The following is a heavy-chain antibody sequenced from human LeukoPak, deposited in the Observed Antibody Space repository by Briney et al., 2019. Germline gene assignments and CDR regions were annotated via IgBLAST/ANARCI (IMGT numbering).Heavy chain of an antibody. CDR3: VRARHGGSYSNYYYYMDV. D-gene: IGHD1-26*01. Sequence: GGSLRLSCSASGFTFSDYNMNWVRQAPGKGLEWVSFISRSGSYIYYADSLKGRFTISRDNAKNSLYLQMESLRAEDTAVYYCVRARHGGSYSNYYYYMDVWGKGTTVTVSS. J-gene: IGHJ6*03. V-gene: IGHV3-21*06. CDR1: GFTFSDYN. CDR2: ISRSGSYI.